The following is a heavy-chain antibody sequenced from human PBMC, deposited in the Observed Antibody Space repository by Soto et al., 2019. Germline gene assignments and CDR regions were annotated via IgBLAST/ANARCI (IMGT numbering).Heavy chain of an antibody. CDR3: ARAVGYCSGGSCYSAYYFDY. CDR2: INHSGST. V-gene: IGHV4-34*01. CDR1: GGSFSGYY. J-gene: IGHJ4*02. Sequence: SETLSLTCAVYGGSFSGYYWSWIRQPPGKGLEWIGEINHSGSTNYNPSLKSRVTISVDTSKNQFSLKLSSVTAADTAVYYCARAVGYCSGGSCYSAYYFDYWGQGTLVTVSS. D-gene: IGHD2-15*01.